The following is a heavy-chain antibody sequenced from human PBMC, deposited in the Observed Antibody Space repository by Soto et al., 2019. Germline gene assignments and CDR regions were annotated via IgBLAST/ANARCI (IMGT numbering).Heavy chain of an antibody. J-gene: IGHJ4*02. CDR1: GYTFTSYD. CDR3: ARFILGIAVAGPDY. D-gene: IGHD6-19*01. CDR2: ISAYNGNT. V-gene: IGHV1-18*01. Sequence: ASVKVSCKASGYTFTSYDINWVRQATGQGLEWMGWISAYNGNTNYAQKLQGRVTMTTDTSTSTAYMELRSLRSDDTAVYYCARFILGIAVAGPDYWGQGTLVTVSS.